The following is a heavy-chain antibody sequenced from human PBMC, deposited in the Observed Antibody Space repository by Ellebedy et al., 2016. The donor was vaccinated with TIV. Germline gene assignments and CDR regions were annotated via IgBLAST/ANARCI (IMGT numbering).Heavy chain of an antibody. CDR3: AREGDTAMVHGMDV. J-gene: IGHJ6*02. Sequence: GESLKISCAASGFTFSDYYMSWIRQAPGTGLEWVSYISSSGSTIYYADSVKGRFTISRDNAKNSLYLQMNSLSAEDTAVYDCAREGDTAMVHGMDVWGQGTTVTVSS. CDR2: ISSSGSTI. D-gene: IGHD5-18*01. CDR1: GFTFSDYY. V-gene: IGHV3-11*01.